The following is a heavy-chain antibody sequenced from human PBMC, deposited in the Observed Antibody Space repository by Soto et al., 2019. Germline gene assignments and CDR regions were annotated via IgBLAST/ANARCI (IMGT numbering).Heavy chain of an antibody. J-gene: IGHJ4*02. D-gene: IGHD5-12*01. V-gene: IGHV4-30-4*01. CDR2: IYYSGST. Sequence: QVQLQESGPGLVKPSQTLSLTCTVSGGSSNSGDYYWSWIRQPPGKGLEWIGYIYYSGSTYYNPSLKSRITISVDTSKNQFSLKLSSVTAADTAVYYCARAERGSLFDYWGQGTLVTVSS. CDR1: GGSSNSGDYY. CDR3: ARAERGSLFDY.